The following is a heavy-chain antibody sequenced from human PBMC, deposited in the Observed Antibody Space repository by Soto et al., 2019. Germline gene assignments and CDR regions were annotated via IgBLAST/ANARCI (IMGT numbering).Heavy chain of an antibody. CDR3: ARATPYYYDSSGHQKIHYIHY. Sequence: SETLSLTCTVSGGSISSYYWSWIRQPPGKGLEWIGYIYYSGSTNYNPSLKSRVTISVDTSKNQFSLKLSSVTAADTAVYYCARATPYYYDSSGHQKIHYIHYSGQATLVTVSS. V-gene: IGHV4-59*01. D-gene: IGHD3-22*01. J-gene: IGHJ4*02. CDR1: GGSISSYY. CDR2: IYYSGST.